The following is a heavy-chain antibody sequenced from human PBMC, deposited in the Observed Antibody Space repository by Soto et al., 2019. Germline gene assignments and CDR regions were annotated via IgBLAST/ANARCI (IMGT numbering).Heavy chain of an antibody. J-gene: IGHJ6*02. D-gene: IGHD4-17*01. CDR1: GFTFSSYS. V-gene: IGHV3-48*02. CDR2: ISSSSSTI. Sequence: GGSLRLSCAASGFTFSSYSMNWVRQAPGKGLEWVSYISSSSSTIYYADSVKGRFTISRDNAKNSLYLQMNSLRDEDTAVYYCARVGGRLVYYYYGMDVWGQGTTVTVSS. CDR3: ARVGGRLVYYYYGMDV.